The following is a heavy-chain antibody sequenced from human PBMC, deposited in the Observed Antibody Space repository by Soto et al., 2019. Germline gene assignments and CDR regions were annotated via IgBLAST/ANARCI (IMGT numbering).Heavy chain of an antibody. CDR3: AKGGTVGYYYYYGMDV. D-gene: IGHD4-17*01. CDR1: GFTFSSNG. J-gene: IGHJ6*02. V-gene: IGHV3-30*18. Sequence: QVQLVESGGGVVQPGTSLRLSCSASGFTFSSNGMHWVRQAPGKGLEWVADISYDGSNTYYAEAVKGRIAIFRDNSKNTLYLQVNSLRVEDTAVYYCAKGGTVGYYYYYGMDVWGPGNTVTVSS. CDR2: ISYDGSNT.